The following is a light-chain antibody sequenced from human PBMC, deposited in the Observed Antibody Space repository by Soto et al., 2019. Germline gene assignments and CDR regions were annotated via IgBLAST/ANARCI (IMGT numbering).Light chain of an antibody. CDR2: GAS. Sequence: EVVLTQSPGTLSLSPGERATLSCRASETVTSDYLAWYQQKPGQAPRLLFYGASRRAAGIPDRFSGSGSGTDFTLNISRLEPQDFVVYYCHQYGTSPWTFGQGTKVEIK. CDR3: HQYGTSPWT. J-gene: IGKJ1*01. V-gene: IGKV3-20*01. CDR1: ETVTSDY.